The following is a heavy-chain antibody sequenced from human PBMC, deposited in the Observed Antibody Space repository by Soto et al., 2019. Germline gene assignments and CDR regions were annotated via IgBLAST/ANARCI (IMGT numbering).Heavy chain of an antibody. D-gene: IGHD2-2*02. CDR1: GGTFSSYT. CDR2: IIPILGIA. J-gene: IGHJ4*02. Sequence: QVQLVQSGAEVKKPGSSVKVSCKASGGTFSSYTISWVRQAPGQGLEWMGRIIPILGIANYAQKFQGRVPITADTSPSTAYMELSSRRSEDTAVYYCVMEYCSSTRGYRDYWGQGPLVTVSS. V-gene: IGHV1-69*02. CDR3: VMEYCSSTRGYRDY.